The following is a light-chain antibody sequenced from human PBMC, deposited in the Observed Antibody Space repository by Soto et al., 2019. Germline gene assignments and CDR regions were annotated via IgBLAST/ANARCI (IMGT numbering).Light chain of an antibody. V-gene: IGKV3-11*01. Sequence: EIVLTQSPATLSLSPGERATLSCRASQSVSTYLAWYQQQPCQAPRLLIYDASKRATGIPVRFSGSGSGTDVTLTITSLEPEDFGFYYCQQRSNWPPTWTFGQGTKVDIK. CDR2: DAS. J-gene: IGKJ1*01. CDR3: QQRSNWPPTWT. CDR1: QSVSTY.